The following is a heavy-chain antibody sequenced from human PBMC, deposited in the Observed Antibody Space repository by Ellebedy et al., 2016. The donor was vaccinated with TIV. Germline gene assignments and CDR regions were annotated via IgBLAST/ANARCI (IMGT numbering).Heavy chain of an antibody. Sequence: ASVKVSCKASGYTFTKYYIHWVRQAPGQGPEWLGVINPSGGVTTRAQKFQGRVTMTRDTSTSTVYLELSSLTSQDAAVYYCARAELIEDGFDVWGQGTMVTVSS. CDR3: ARAELIEDGFDV. V-gene: IGHV1-46*01. D-gene: IGHD2-21*01. J-gene: IGHJ3*01. CDR2: INPSGGVT. CDR1: GYTFTKYY.